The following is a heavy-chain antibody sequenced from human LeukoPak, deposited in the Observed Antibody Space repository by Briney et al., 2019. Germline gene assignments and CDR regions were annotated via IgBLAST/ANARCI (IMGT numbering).Heavy chain of an antibody. CDR1: GFDFSIYR. V-gene: IGHV3-48*04. D-gene: IGHD3-22*01. J-gene: IGHJ4*02. CDR2: IHLSGTPT. CDR3: ARGKEYYYDSSGYYFWD. Sequence: GGSLRLSCAASGFDFSIYRMNWVRQAPGKGLEWVSYIHLSGTPTHYAEPVKGRSSISRDNVKNSLYLQMDNLRAEDTAVYYCARGKEYYYDSSGYYFWDWGQGTLVTVSS.